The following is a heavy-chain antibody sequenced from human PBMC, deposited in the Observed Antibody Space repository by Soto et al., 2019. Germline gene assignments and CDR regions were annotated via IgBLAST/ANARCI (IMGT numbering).Heavy chain of an antibody. D-gene: IGHD3-10*01. CDR2: ISDSGST. J-gene: IGHJ4*02. Sequence: PSETLSLTCTVSGGSVSSGSYYWNWIRQPPGKGLEWIGYISDSGSTNYKPSLKSRVTMSVDTSKKQCSLKLSSVTAADTAVYYCARGSGSYFNYWGQGTPFTVSP. CDR1: GGSVSSGSYY. V-gene: IGHV4-61*01. CDR3: ARGSGSYFNY.